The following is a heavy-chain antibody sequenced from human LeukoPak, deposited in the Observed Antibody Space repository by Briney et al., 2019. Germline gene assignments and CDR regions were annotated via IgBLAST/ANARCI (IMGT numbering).Heavy chain of an antibody. V-gene: IGHV3-48*02. J-gene: IGHJ4*02. CDR2: ISSWSSNI. CDR1: GFTFSGYS. Sequence: GGSLRLSCAASGFTFSGYSMDWVRQAPGKGLEWVSYISSWSSNIYYADSVKGRFTISRDNAKNSLDLQMNSLRDEDTAVYYCASTKGYFDYWGQGTLVTVSS. CDR3: ASTKGYFDY.